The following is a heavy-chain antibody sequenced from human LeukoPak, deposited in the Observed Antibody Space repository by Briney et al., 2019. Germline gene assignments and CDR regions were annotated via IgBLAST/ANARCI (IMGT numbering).Heavy chain of an antibody. CDR2: FTAGGNST. D-gene: IGHD5-18*01. CDR3: AKVLSRIYIYGPFDY. J-gene: IGHJ4*02. Sequence: GGSLRLSCAASGFTFRDYAMTWVRQAPGKGPEWVSTFTAGGNSTYYADSVKGRFIITRDNSKNTLYLQMNSLRAEDTAVYYCAKVLSRIYIYGPFDYWGQGSLVTVSS. CDR1: GFTFRDYA. V-gene: IGHV3-23*01.